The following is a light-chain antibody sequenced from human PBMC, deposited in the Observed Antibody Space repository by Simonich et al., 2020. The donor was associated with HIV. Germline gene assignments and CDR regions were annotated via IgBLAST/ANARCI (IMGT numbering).Light chain of an antibody. CDR3: QQLNSYPRALT. J-gene: IGKJ4*01. V-gene: IGKV1-9*01. CDR2: AAS. Sequence: DIQLTQSPSFLSASVGDRVTITCRASQGISSYLAWYQQKPGKAPKLLIYAASTLQSWVPSRFSGSGSGTEFTLTISSLQPEDFATYYCQQLNSYPRALTFGGGTKVEIK. CDR1: QGISSY.